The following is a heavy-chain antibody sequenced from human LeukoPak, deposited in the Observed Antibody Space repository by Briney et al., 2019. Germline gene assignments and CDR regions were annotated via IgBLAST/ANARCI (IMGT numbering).Heavy chain of an antibody. J-gene: IGHJ5*02. D-gene: IGHD4-17*01. CDR1: GGSISSSSYY. V-gene: IGHV4-39*01. CDR2: IYYSGST. Sequence: PSETLSLTCTVSGGSISSSSYYWGWIRQPPGKGLEWIGSIYYSGSTYYNPSLKSRVTISVDTSKNQFSLKLSSVTAADTAVYYCAGQETTVTKLLHRFDPWGQGTLVTVSS. CDR3: AGQETTVTKLLHRFDP.